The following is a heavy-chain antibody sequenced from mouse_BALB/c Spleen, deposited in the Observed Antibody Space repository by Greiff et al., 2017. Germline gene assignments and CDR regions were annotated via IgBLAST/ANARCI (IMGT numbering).Heavy chain of an antibody. CDR2: ISSGGSYT. Sequence: EVQRVESGGGLVKPGGSLKLSCAASGFTFSSYTMSWVRQTPEKRLEWVATISSGGSYTYYPDSVKGRFTISRDNAKNTLYLQMSSLKSEDTAMYYCTRDLDYDAYAMDYWGQGTSVTVSS. V-gene: IGHV5-6-4*01. J-gene: IGHJ4*01. D-gene: IGHD2-4*01. CDR3: TRDLDYDAYAMDY. CDR1: GFTFSSYT.